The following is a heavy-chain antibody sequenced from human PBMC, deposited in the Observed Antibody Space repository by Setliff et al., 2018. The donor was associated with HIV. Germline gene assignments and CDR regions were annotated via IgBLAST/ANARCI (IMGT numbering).Heavy chain of an antibody. CDR3: ANWLSAVAGGWGPYDI. D-gene: IGHD6-19*01. V-gene: IGHV3-23*01. CDR1: GFSFSTYA. Sequence: ASVKVSCAASGFSFSTYAMSWVRQAPGKGLEWVSTISERDGSTYYADSVKGRFTISRDNSKNTVYLQLNSLRAEDSAVYYCANWLSAVAGGWGPYDIWGQGTMVTVSS. J-gene: IGHJ3*02. CDR2: ISERDGST.